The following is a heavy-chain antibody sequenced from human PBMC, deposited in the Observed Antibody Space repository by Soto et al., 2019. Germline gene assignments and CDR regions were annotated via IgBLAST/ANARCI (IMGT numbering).Heavy chain of an antibody. Sequence: GGSLRLSCAASGFTFSSYSMNWVRQAPGKGLEWVSYISSSSSTIYYADSVKGRFTISRDNAKNSLYLQMNSLRAEDTAVYYCARPQYCSSTSCYSGRVDYYYYMDVWGKGTTVTVSS. CDR1: GFTFSSYS. V-gene: IGHV3-48*01. CDR3: ARPQYCSSTSCYSGRVDYYYYMDV. D-gene: IGHD2-2*01. J-gene: IGHJ6*03. CDR2: ISSSSSTI.